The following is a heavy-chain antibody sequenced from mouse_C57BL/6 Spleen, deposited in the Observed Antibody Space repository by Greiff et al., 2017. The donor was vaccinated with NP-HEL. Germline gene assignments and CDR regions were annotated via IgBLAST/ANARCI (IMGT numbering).Heavy chain of an antibody. J-gene: IGHJ3*01. CDR3: ARYYYGNSAWFAY. Sequence: EVHLVESGGGLVQPGGSLSLSCAASGFTFTDYYMSWVRQPPGKALEWLGFIRNKANGYTTEYSASVKGRFTISRDNSQSILYLQMNARRAEDSAAYYCARYYYGNSAWFAYWGQGTLVTVSA. CDR2: IRNKANGYTT. D-gene: IGHD2-1*01. V-gene: IGHV7-3*01. CDR1: GFTFTDYY.